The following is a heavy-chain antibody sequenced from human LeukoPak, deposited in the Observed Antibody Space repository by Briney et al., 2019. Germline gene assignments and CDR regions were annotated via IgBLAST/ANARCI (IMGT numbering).Heavy chain of an antibody. J-gene: IGHJ4*02. V-gene: IGHV5-51*01. CDR3: ARHKGYSSRPFDY. Sequence: GEALKIASKGSGYSFPFYSIGWVGHVPGKGLGWSGVIYPGDSDTRYSPSFQGQVTISADKSISTAYLQWSSLKASDTAMYYCARHKGYSSRPFDYWGQGTLVTVSS. D-gene: IGHD6-13*01. CDR1: GYSFPFYS. CDR2: IYPGDSDT.